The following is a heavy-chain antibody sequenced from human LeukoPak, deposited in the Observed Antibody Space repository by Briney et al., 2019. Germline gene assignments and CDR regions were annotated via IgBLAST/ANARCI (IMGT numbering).Heavy chain of an antibody. CDR3: ARELVEIAAAATDY. CDR2: ISSSSSYI. D-gene: IGHD6-13*01. J-gene: IGHJ4*02. CDR1: GFTFSSYA. Sequence: GGSLRLSCAASGFTFSSYAMNWVRQAPGKGLEWVSSISSSSSYIYYADSVKGRFTISRDNAKNSLYLQMNSLRVEDTAVYYCARELVEIAAAATDYWGQGTLVTVSS. V-gene: IGHV3-21*01.